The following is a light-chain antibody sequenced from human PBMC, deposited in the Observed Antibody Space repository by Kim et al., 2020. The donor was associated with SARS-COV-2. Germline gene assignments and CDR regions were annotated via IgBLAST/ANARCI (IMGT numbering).Light chain of an antibody. Sequence: SITISCTGTTSDVGGYNYVSWYQQHPGKAPKLMIYDVSTRPSGVSNRFSGSKSGNTASLTISGLQAEDEADYYCSSYTSITTSYVVFGGGTKLTVL. CDR3: SSYTSITTSYVV. V-gene: IGLV2-14*03. J-gene: IGLJ2*01. CDR2: DVS. CDR1: TSDVGGYNY.